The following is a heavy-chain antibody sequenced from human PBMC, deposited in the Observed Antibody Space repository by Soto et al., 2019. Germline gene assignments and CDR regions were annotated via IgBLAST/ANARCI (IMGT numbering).Heavy chain of an antibody. D-gene: IGHD1-26*01. V-gene: IGHV3-11*05. J-gene: IGHJ4*02. CDR1: GFTFSDYY. CDR3: ARDPYSGSSYSDY. CDR2: ISSSSSYT. Sequence: QVQLVESGGGLVKPGGSLRLSCAASGFTFSDYYMSWIRQAPGTGLEWISYISSSSSYTNYADSVKGRFTISRDNAKNSLYLQMNSLRAEDTAVYYCARDPYSGSSYSDYWGQGTLVTVSS.